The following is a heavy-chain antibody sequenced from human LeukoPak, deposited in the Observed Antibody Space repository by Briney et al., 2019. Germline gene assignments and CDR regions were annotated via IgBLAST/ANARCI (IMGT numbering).Heavy chain of an antibody. CDR3: AKDPYSSGPYNWFDP. V-gene: IGHV3-20*04. J-gene: IGHJ5*02. CDR2: INWNGGST. Sequence: PGGSLRLSCAASGFTFDDYGMSWVRQVPGKGLEWVSGINWNGGSTGYADSVKGRFTISRDNAKSSLYLQMNSLRAEDTAVYYCAKDPYSSGPYNWFDPWGQGTLVTVSS. CDR1: GFTFDDYG. D-gene: IGHD6-19*01.